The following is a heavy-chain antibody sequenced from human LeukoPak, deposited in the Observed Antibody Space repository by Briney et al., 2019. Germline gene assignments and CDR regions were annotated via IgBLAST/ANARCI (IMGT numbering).Heavy chain of an antibody. CDR2: INPSGGST. CDR3: ARLGRMRIVGATTQYIT. J-gene: IGHJ5*02. CDR1: GYTFTSYY. D-gene: IGHD1-26*01. Sequence: ASVKVSCKASGYTFTSYYMHWVRQAPGQGLEWMGIINPSGGSTSYAQKFQGRVTMTRDTSTSTVYMELSSLRSEDTAVYYCARLGRMRIVGATTQYITWGQGTLVIVSS. V-gene: IGHV1-46*01.